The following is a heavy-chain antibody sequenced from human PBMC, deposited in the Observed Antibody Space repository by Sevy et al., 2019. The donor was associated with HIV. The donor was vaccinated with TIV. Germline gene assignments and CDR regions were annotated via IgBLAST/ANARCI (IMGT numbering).Heavy chain of an antibody. J-gene: IGHJ5*02. D-gene: IGHD3-22*01. CDR1: DGSINSYY. CDR2: IFSNGIT. CDR3: TREFNYYDSGDYFYGWFDP. V-gene: IGHV4-4*07. Sequence: SDTLSLTCTVSDGSINSYYWSWVRQPAGKGLEWIGRIFSNGITNYNPSLRSRVTMSVDTSKNQFSLRLSSVTAADTAVYYCTREFNYYDSGDYFYGWFDPWGQGTLVTVSS.